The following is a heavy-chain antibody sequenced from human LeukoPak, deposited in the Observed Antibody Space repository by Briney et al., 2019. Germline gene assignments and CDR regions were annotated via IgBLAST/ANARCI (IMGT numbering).Heavy chain of an antibody. Sequence: ASVKVSCKASGYTFTSYDINLVRQATGQGLEWMGWMNPNSGNTGYAQKFQGRVTITRNTSISTAYMELSSLRSEDTAVYSCARNALRFLEWLSPRFDYWGQGTLVTVSS. CDR3: ARNALRFLEWLSPRFDY. D-gene: IGHD3-3*01. V-gene: IGHV1-8*03. J-gene: IGHJ4*02. CDR1: GYTFTSYD. CDR2: MNPNSGNT.